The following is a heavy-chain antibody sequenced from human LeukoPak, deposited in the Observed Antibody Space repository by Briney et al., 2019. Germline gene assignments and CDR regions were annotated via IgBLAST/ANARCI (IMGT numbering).Heavy chain of an antibody. CDR2: ISAYNGNT. D-gene: IGHD3-22*01. V-gene: IGHV1-18*01. CDR3: AAAEGTYYYDNSDYTFDY. Sequence: ASVKVSCKASGGTFSSYAISWVRQAPGQGLEWMGRISAYNGNTNYAQQLQGRVTMTTDTSTSTAYMELRSLRSDDTAVYYCAAAEGTYYYDNSDYTFDYWGQGTLVTVSS. CDR1: GGTFSSYA. J-gene: IGHJ4*02.